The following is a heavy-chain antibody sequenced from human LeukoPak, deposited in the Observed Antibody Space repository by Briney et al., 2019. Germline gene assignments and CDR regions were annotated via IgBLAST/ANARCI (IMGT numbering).Heavy chain of an antibody. J-gene: IGHJ4*02. V-gene: IGHV1-18*01. CDR3: ARDRRGKSYYDFWSGYDTAGYFDY. Sequence: GASVKVSCKASGYTFTSYGISWVRQAPGQGLEWMGWISAYNGNTNYAQKLQGRVTMTTDTSTSTAYMELRSLRSDDTAVYYCARDRRGKSYYDFWSGYDTAGYFDYWGQGTLVTVSS. CDR1: GYTFTSYG. CDR2: ISAYNGNT. D-gene: IGHD3-3*01.